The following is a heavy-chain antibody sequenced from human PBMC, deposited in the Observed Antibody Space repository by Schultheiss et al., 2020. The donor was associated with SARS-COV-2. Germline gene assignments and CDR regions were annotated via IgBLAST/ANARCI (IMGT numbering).Heavy chain of an antibody. CDR1: GGSISSYY. D-gene: IGHD6-19*01. Sequence: SETLSLTCTVSGGSISSYYWSWIRQPPGKGLEWIGYIYYTGSANYNPSLRSRLSISVDTSKNQLSLKLSSVTAADTAVYYCARGGWSLDYWGQGTLVTVSS. CDR3: ARGGWSLDY. CDR2: IYYTGSA. J-gene: IGHJ4*02. V-gene: IGHV4-59*01.